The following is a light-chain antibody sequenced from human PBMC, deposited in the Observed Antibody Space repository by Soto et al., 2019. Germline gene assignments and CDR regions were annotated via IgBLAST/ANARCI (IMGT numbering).Light chain of an antibody. CDR2: LNSDGSH. V-gene: IGLV4-69*01. CDR3: QTWVTGIHI. CDR1: SGHSNYA. Sequence: QSVLTQSPSASASLGASVKLTCTLSSGHSNYAIAWRQQQPEKGPRFLMKLNSDGSHSKGDGIPDRFSGSSSGAERYLTISTLQSEDEADYYCQTWVTGIHIFGGGTQLTVL. J-gene: IGLJ2*01.